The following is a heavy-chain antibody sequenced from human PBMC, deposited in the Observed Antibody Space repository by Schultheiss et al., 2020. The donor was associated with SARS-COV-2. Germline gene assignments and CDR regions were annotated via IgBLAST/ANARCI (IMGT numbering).Heavy chain of an antibody. D-gene: IGHD3-22*01. CDR3: ARDGRDDSYDYYDSSGYPA. J-gene: IGHJ5*02. CDR1: GGSVSSYY. CDR2: IYNSGST. Sequence: SETLSLTCTVSGGSVSSYYWSWIRQPAGKGLEWIGRIYNSGSTNYNPSLKSRVTISVDTSKNQFSLKLSSVTAADTAVYYCARDGRDDSYDYYDSSGYPAWGQGTLVTVSS. V-gene: IGHV4-4*07.